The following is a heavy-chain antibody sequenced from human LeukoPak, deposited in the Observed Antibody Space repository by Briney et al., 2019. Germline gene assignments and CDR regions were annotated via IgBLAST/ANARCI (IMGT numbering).Heavy chain of an antibody. CDR3: ARGGEDNYDFWSGYSEFDY. J-gene: IGHJ4*02. CDR2: INSDGSSA. D-gene: IGHD3-3*01. CDR1: GFTFSSYW. V-gene: IGHV3-74*01. Sequence: PGGSLRLSCAASGFTFSSYWMHWVRQAPGKGLVWVSRINSDGSSASYADSVKGRFTISRDNAKNTLYLQMNSLRAEDTAVYYCARGGEDNYDFWSGYSEFDYWGQGTLVTVSS.